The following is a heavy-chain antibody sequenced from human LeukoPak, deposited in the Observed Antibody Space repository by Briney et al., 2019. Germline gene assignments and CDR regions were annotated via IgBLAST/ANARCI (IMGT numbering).Heavy chain of an antibody. D-gene: IGHD3-16*01. CDR3: AREDRALHTFRYYYYMDV. CDR1: GFIFSSYG. CDR2: IRYDGSNT. V-gene: IGHV3-30*02. J-gene: IGHJ6*03. Sequence: PGGSLRLSCAASGFIFSSYGMHWVRQAPGKGLEWVAFIRYDGSNTYYADSVKGRFTISRDNSKNTLYLQMNSLRAEDTAVYYCAREDRALHTFRYYYYMDVWGKGTTVTVSS.